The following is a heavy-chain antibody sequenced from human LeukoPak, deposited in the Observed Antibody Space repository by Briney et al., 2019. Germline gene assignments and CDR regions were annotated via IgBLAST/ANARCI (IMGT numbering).Heavy chain of an antibody. CDR2: IKSKTYGGTI. Sequence: KPGGSLRLSCTVSGLTFADFTMSWFRQAPGKGLEWVGFIKSKTYGGTIEYAASVRGRFTISRDDSKSIAYLQMDSLKTEDTAVYHCTSGGHGDYWGQGTLVAVSS. CDR3: TSGGHGDY. D-gene: IGHD2-21*02. J-gene: IGHJ4*02. V-gene: IGHV3-49*05. CDR1: GLTFADFT.